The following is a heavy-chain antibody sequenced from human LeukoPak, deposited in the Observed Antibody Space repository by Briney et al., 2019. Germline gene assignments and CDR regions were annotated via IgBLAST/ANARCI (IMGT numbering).Heavy chain of an antibody. Sequence: GGSLRLSCAASGFTFDDYGMSWVRQAPGKGLEWVSGIDWNGGSTGYADSVKGRFTISRDNAKNSLYLQMNSLRAEDTALYHCARVRGYFNSGVYYYPHYFESWGQGTLVTVSS. CDR3: ARVRGYFNSGVYYYPHYFES. D-gene: IGHD3-22*01. CDR2: IDWNGGST. J-gene: IGHJ4*02. V-gene: IGHV3-20*01. CDR1: GFTFDDYG.